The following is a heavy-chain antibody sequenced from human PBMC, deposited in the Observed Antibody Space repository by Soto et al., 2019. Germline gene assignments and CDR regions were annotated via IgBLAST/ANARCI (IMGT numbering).Heavy chain of an antibody. V-gene: IGHV1-69*13. J-gene: IGHJ5*02. CDR3: ARDSGSYLNWFDP. D-gene: IGHD1-26*01. CDR1: GGTFSSYA. CDR2: IIPIFGTA. Sequence: GASVKVSCKASGGTFSSYAISWVRQAPGQGLEWMGGIIPIFGTANHAQKFQGRVTITADESTSTAYMELSSLRSEDTAVYYCARDSGSYLNWFDPWGQGTLVTVSS.